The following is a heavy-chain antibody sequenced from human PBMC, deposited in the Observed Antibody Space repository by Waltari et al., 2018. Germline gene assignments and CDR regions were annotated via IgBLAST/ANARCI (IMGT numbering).Heavy chain of an antibody. CDR3: AKGPYYGSAIGMDV. J-gene: IGHJ6*02. Sequence: EAQLLESGGGLVQPVGSLRLSCAASAFTFRNFGMSWVRQAPGKGLEWVSGFRGTGGSTSYADSVKGRFTISRDNSKNTLYLQMNSLRAEDSAVYYCAKGPYYGSAIGMDVWGQGTTVAVSS. D-gene: IGHD3-10*01. CDR1: AFTFRNFG. CDR2: FRGTGGST. V-gene: IGHV3-23*01.